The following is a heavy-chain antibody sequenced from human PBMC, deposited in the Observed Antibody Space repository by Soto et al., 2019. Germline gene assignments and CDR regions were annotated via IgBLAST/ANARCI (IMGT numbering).Heavy chain of an antibody. Sequence: PWETLSLTCAVYGGSSSGYYWNWIRQPPGKGLEWIGYIYYSGSTNYNPSLKSRVTISVDTSKNQFSLKLSSVTAADTAVYYCARGVRIAAAAAFDIWGQGTMVTVSS. CDR1: GGSSSGYY. CDR2: IYYSGST. J-gene: IGHJ3*02. CDR3: ARGVRIAAAAAFDI. V-gene: IGHV4-59*01. D-gene: IGHD6-13*01.